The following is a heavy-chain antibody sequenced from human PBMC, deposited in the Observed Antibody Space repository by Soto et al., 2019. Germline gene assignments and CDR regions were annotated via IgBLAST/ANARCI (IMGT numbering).Heavy chain of an antibody. J-gene: IGHJ6*02. Sequence: ASVKVSCKASGGTFSSYAISWVRQAPGQGLEWMGGIIPIFGTANYAQKFQGRVTITADESTSTAYMELSSLRSEDTAVYYCASPEGGNSPSQSCMDVWGQGTTVTVSS. CDR1: GGTFSSYA. D-gene: IGHD2-21*02. CDR3: ASPEGGNSPSQSCMDV. V-gene: IGHV1-69*13. CDR2: IIPIFGTA.